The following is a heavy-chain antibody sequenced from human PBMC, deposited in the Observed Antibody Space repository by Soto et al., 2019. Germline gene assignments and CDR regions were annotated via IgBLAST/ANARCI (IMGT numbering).Heavy chain of an antibody. V-gene: IGHV1-69*13. CDR1: GGTFSSYA. Sequence: WASVKVSCKASGGTFSSYAISWVRQAPGQGLEWMGGIIPIFGTANYAQKFQGRVTITADESTSTAYMELSSLRSEDTAVYYCASSTSSGTGTAYYYYGMDVWGQGTTVTVSS. CDR2: IIPIFGTA. CDR3: ASSTSSGTGTAYYYYGMDV. J-gene: IGHJ6*02. D-gene: IGHD2-2*01.